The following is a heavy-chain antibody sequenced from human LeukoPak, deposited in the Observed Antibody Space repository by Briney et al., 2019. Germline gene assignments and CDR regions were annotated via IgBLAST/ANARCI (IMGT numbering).Heavy chain of an antibody. J-gene: IGHJ6*02. CDR1: GSTFSSYA. CDR3: AKDKPDFWSGYYVYYYGMGV. Sequence: GGSLRLSCAASGSTFSSYAVSWVRQAPGKGLEWVSAISGSGGSTYYADSVKGRFTISRDNSKNTLYLQMNSLRAEDTAVYYCAKDKPDFWSGYYVYYYGMGVWGQGTTVTVSS. V-gene: IGHV3-23*01. D-gene: IGHD3-3*01. CDR2: ISGSGGST.